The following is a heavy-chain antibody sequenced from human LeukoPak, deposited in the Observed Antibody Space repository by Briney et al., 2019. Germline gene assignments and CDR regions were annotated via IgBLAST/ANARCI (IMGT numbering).Heavy chain of an antibody. V-gene: IGHV1-69*04. J-gene: IGHJ4*02. CDR3: ARDLDLSSGFDY. Sequence: ASVKVSCKASGGTFSSYAISWVRQAPGQGLEWMGRIIPILGIANYAQKFQGRVTITADKSTSTAYMELSSLRSEDTAVYYCARDLDLSSGFDYWGQGTLVTVSS. CDR1: GGTFSSYA. CDR2: IIPILGIA. D-gene: IGHD3-10*01.